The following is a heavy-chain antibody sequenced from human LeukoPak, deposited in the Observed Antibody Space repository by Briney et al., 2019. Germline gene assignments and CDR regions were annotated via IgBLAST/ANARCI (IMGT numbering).Heavy chain of an antibody. CDR2: IYYSGST. CDR1: GGSISSYY. V-gene: IGHV4-59*08. CDR3: ATTRREDGSGSFDY. Sequence: SETLSLTCTVSGGSISSYYWSRIRQPPGKGLEWIGYIYYSGSTNYNPSLKSRVTTSVDTSKNQFSLKLSSVTAADTAVYYCATTRREDGSGSFDYWGQGTLVTVSS. D-gene: IGHD3-10*01. J-gene: IGHJ4*02.